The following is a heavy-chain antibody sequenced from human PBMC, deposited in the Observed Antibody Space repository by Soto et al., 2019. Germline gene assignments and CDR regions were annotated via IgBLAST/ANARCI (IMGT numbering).Heavy chain of an antibody. CDR2: ISGSGGST. J-gene: IGHJ4*02. CDR3: AKTIVVVTANLDY. CDR1: GCTVSSYA. Sequence: EVQLLESGGGLVQPGGCLRLSCAASGCTVSSYAMSGVRQAPGKGLEWVSAISGSGGSTYYADSVKGRFTISRDNSKNTLYLQMNSLRAEDTAVYYCAKTIVVVTANLDYWGQGTLVTVSS. V-gene: IGHV3-23*01. D-gene: IGHD2-21*02.